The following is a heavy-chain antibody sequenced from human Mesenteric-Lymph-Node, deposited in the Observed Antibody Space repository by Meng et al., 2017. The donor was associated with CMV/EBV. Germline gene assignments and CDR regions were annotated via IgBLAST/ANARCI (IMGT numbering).Heavy chain of an antibody. D-gene: IGHD3-10*01. CDR1: GYSFTSYW. CDR2: IYPSDSDI. CDR3: ARGRDFYYGMDV. Sequence: GESLKISCKDSGYSFTSYWIAWVRLMPGKGLEWMGVIYPSDSDIRYNPSFEGQVTISADKSISTAYLQWSSLQASDTATFYCARGRDFYYGMDVWGQGTTVTVSS. V-gene: IGHV5-51*01. J-gene: IGHJ6*02.